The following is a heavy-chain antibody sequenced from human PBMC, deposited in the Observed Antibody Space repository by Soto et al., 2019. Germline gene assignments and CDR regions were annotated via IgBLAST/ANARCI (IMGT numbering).Heavy chain of an antibody. CDR1: GFTFSNAW. CDR3: TTTVCCYYYGMDV. Sequence: EVQLVESGGGLVKPGGSLRLSCAASGFTFSNAWMSWVRQAPGKGLEWVGRIKSKTDGGTTDYAAPVKGRFTISRDDSKNTLYLQMNSLKTEDTGVYYCTTTVCCYYYGMDVWGQGTTVTVSS. CDR2: IKSKTDGGTT. V-gene: IGHV3-15*01. J-gene: IGHJ6*02.